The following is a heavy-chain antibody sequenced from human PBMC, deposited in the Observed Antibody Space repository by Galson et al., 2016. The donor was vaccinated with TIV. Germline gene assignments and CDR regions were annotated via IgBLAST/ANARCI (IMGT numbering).Heavy chain of an antibody. J-gene: IGHJ4*02. CDR1: GFSLPTGGMR. CDR3: AHHDYNNFFAY. D-gene: IGHD4-11*01. Sequence: PALVTPTQTLTLTCSFSGFSLPTGGMRVSWIRQPPGKALEWLARIDWDDDKFYSTSLRTRLTISKDTSKNQVVLTMTNMDPVDTATDYRAHHDYNNFFAYWGQGTLVTVSS. CDR2: IDWDDDK. V-gene: IGHV2-70*04.